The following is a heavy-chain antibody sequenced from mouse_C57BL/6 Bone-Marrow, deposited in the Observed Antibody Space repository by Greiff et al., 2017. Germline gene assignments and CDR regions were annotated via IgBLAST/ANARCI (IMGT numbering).Heavy chain of an antibody. CDR3: TTYDYYGSSLDY. V-gene: IGHV14-4*01. D-gene: IGHD1-1*01. CDR1: GFNIKDDY. Sequence: VQLQQSGAELVRPGASVKLSRTASGFNIKDDYMHWVKQRPEQGLEWIGWNDPENGDTEYASKFQGKATITADTSSNTAYLQLSSLTSEDTAVYYCTTYDYYGSSLDYWGQGTTLTVSS. CDR2: NDPENGDT. J-gene: IGHJ2*01.